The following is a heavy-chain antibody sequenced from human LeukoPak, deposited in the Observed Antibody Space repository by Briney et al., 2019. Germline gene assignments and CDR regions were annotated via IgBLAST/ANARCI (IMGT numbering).Heavy chain of an antibody. V-gene: IGHV4-59*11. CDR2: IYHTGST. J-gene: IGHJ4*02. CDR3: ARGQVYFDY. CDR1: GGSISSHY. Sequence: SETLSLTCTVSGGSISSHYWTWIRQPPGKGLECIGYIYHTGSTDYNPSLKSRVTISIDPSKNQFSLKLNSVSAADTAVYYCARGQVYFDYWGRGTLVTVSS.